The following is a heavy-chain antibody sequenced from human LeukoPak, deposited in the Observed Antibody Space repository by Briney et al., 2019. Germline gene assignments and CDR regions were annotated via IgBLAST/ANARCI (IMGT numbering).Heavy chain of an antibody. Sequence: RASVKVSCKTSGYTFTGYHMHWVRQAPGQGLEWMGWINPYSGGTNFAQKFQGRVTMTRDTSITTAYMELSRLRSDDTAVYYCARVVYCDGDCYSKYFYGMDVWGQGTTVTVSS. CDR3: ARVVYCDGDCYSKYFYGMDV. D-gene: IGHD2-21*02. CDR1: GYTFTGYH. V-gene: IGHV1-2*02. CDR2: INPYSGGT. J-gene: IGHJ6*02.